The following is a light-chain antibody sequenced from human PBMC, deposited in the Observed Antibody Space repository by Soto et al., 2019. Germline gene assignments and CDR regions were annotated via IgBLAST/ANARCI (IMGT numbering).Light chain of an antibody. CDR3: AAWDDSLTGYV. Sequence: QSVLTQPPSASGTPGQRVTISCSGSSSNIGRNPVDWYRHLPGTAPKLLINSNNQRPSGVPDRFSGSKSGTSASLAISGLQSDDEAEYYCAAWDDSLTGYVFGTGTKVTVL. CDR1: SSNIGRNP. J-gene: IGLJ1*01. V-gene: IGLV1-44*01. CDR2: SNN.